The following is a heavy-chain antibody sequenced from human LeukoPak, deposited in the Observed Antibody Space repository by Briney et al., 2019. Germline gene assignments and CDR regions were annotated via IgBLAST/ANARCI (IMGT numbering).Heavy chain of an antibody. V-gene: IGHV1-18*01. Sequence: GASVKVSCKASGYTFTNYGISWVRQAPGQGLERMGWISTYNGNTNYTQKIQGRVTMTTDTSTSTAYMELRSLRADDTAVYFCAREGTAWYFDYWGQGTLVTVSS. D-gene: IGHD3-10*01. J-gene: IGHJ4*02. CDR2: ISTYNGNT. CDR3: AREGTAWYFDY. CDR1: GYTFTNYG.